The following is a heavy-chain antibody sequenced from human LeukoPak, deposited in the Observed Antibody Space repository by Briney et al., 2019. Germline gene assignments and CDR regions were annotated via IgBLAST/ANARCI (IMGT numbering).Heavy chain of an antibody. J-gene: IGHJ5*02. Sequence: GGSLRLSCAASGFTFSTYAMSCVRQAPGKGLEWVSPISGSGGSTYYADSVKGRFTISRDNSKNTLYLQMNSLRAEDTAVYYCAKSSVTTGTSNWFDPRGQGTLVTVSS. D-gene: IGHD4-17*01. CDR2: ISGSGGST. CDR3: AKSSVTTGTSNWFDP. V-gene: IGHV3-23*01. CDR1: GFTFSTYA.